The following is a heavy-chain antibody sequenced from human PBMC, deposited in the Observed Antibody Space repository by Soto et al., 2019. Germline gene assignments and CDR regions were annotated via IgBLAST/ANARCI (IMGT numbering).Heavy chain of an antibody. D-gene: IGHD5-12*01. Sequence: QVQLQESGPGLVKPSQTLSLTCTVSGGSISSGGYYWSWIRQHPGKGLEWIGYIYYSGGTYYNPSLNSRVTISVDTSKNQFSLKLSSVTAADTAVYYCAREEGGGYDHRWFDPWGQGTLVTVSS. CDR2: IYYSGGT. V-gene: IGHV4-31*03. CDR3: AREEGGGYDHRWFDP. J-gene: IGHJ5*02. CDR1: GGSISSGGYY.